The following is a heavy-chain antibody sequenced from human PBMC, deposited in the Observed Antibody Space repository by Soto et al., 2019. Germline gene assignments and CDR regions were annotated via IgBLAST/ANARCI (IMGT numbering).Heavy chain of an antibody. CDR1: GFSVSSNY. CDR2: IYSGGNT. D-gene: IGHD5-18*01. V-gene: IGHV3-53*01. Sequence: EVQLVESGGGLIQPGGSLRLSCAASGFSVSSNYMSWVRQAPGKGLEWVSVIYSGGNTHYADSVKGRCTISRDNSKNTLYLQMNSLRAEDTAVYYCARDSTWIPYYHYGMDVWGQGTTVTVSS. CDR3: ARDSTWIPYYHYGMDV. J-gene: IGHJ6*02.